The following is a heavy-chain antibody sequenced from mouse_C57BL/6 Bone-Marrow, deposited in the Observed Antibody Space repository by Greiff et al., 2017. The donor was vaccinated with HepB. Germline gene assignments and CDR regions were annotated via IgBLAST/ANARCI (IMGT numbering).Heavy chain of an antibody. V-gene: IGHV1-69*01. CDR1: GYTFTSYW. D-gene: IGHD1-1*01. Sequence: VQLQQPGAELVMPGASVKLSCKASGYTFTSYWMHWVKQRPGQGLEWIGKIDPSDSYTNYNQKFKGKSTLTVDKSSSTAYMQLSSLTSEDSAVYYCVYGSSYAMDYWGQGTSVTVSS. J-gene: IGHJ4*01. CDR2: IDPSDSYT. CDR3: VYGSSYAMDY.